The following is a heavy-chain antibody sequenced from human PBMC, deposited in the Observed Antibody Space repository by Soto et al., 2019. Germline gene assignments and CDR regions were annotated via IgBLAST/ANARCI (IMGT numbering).Heavy chain of an antibody. J-gene: IGHJ4*02. CDR2: IYYSGST. V-gene: IGHV4-4*02. Sequence: KPSETLSLTCAVSGGSLSSSSWWSWVRQPPGKALEWLGEIYYSGSTKYNPSLNSRVTISADQSKNDFSLGLSSVTAADTAVYYCVHHGGDPYYHDFWGQGMLVTVSS. D-gene: IGHD4-17*01. CDR1: GGSLSSSSW. CDR3: VHHGGDPYYHDF.